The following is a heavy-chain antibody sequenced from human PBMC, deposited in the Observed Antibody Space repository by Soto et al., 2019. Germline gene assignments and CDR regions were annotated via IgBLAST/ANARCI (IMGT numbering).Heavy chain of an antibody. CDR3: VGEILSGGADV. CDR2: IYGSGAV. V-gene: IGHV3-9*01. CDR1: GFTVRGSA. J-gene: IGHJ6*02. D-gene: IGHD3-10*01. Sequence: EVQLVESGGGLVQPGRSLRLSCAASGFTVRGSAMHWVRQVKGGGLEGVAGIYGSGAVGYVGAVRGRFTISRDVAKNSLHLQMNSLTIEDTALYYCVGEILSGGADVWGQGTTVTVSS.